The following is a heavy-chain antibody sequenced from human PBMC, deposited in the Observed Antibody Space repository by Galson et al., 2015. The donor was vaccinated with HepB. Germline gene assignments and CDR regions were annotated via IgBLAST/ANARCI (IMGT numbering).Heavy chain of an antibody. CDR2: IYYSGST. Sequence: LSLTCTVSGGSISSGGYYWSWIRQHPGKGLEWIGYIYYSGSTYYNPSLKSRVTISVDTSKNQFSLKLSSVTAADTAVYYCALWRSMVTYPPASDYYYYGMDVWGQGTTVTVSS. V-gene: IGHV4-31*03. CDR3: ALWRSMVTYPPASDYYYYGMDV. J-gene: IGHJ6*02. D-gene: IGHD5-18*01. CDR1: GGSISSGGYY.